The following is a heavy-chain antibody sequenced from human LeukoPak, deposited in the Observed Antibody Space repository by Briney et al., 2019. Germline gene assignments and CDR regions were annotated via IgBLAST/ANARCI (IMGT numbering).Heavy chain of an antibody. Sequence: GPSVNVSCKATGYXFTSYGISWVRQAPGQGLELMGWISSNSDNTNYAQKLQGRVTMTTDTSTSTAYMELRSLRSDDTAVYYCARDWGSIKVITDYWGQGTLVTVSS. D-gene: IGHD3-16*01. CDR3: ARDWGSIKVITDY. CDR1: GYXFTSYG. J-gene: IGHJ4*02. CDR2: ISSNSDNT. V-gene: IGHV1-18*01.